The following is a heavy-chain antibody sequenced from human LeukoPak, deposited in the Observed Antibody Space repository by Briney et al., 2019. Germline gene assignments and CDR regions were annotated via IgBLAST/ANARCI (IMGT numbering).Heavy chain of an antibody. D-gene: IGHD5-12*01. CDR3: ARGGVGWLRSIPSYYYYGMDV. J-gene: IGHJ6*02. Sequence: TGRSLRLSCAASGFTFSSYDMHWVRQAPGKGLEWVAVIWYDGSNKYYADSVKGRFTISRDNSKNTLYLQMNSLRAEDAAVYYCARGGVGWLRSIPSYYYYGMDVWGQGTTVTISS. CDR1: GFTFSSYD. V-gene: IGHV3-33*01. CDR2: IWYDGSNK.